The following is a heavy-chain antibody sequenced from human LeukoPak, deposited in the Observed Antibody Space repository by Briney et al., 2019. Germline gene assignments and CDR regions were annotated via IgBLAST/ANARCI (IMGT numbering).Heavy chain of an antibody. V-gene: IGHV4-34*01. Sequence: SETLSLTCAVYGGSFSGYYWSWIRQPPGKGLEWIGEINHSGSTNYNPSLKSRVTISVDTSKNQFSLKLSSVTAADTAVYYCARGGSGDIVVVTAANLRWFDPWGQGTLVTVSS. J-gene: IGHJ5*02. CDR3: ARGGSGDIVVVTAANLRWFDP. CDR1: GGSFSGYY. CDR2: INHSGST. D-gene: IGHD2-2*01.